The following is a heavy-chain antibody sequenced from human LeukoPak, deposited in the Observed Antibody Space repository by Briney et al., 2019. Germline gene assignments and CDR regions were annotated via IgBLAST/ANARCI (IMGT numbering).Heavy chain of an antibody. CDR2: IIPIFGTA. J-gene: IGHJ4*02. V-gene: IGHV1-69*13. Sequence: SVKVSCKASGGTFISYAISWVRQAPGQGLEWMGGIIPIFGTANYAQKFQGRVTITADESTSTAYMELSSLRSEDTAVYYCARGSGYCSSTSCYLWDYWGQGTLVTVSS. CDR3: ARGSGYCSSTSCYLWDY. D-gene: IGHD2-2*03. CDR1: GGTFISYA.